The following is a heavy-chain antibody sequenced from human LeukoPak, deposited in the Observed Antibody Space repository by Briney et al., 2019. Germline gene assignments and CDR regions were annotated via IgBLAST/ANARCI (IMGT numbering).Heavy chain of an antibody. Sequence: AASVKVSCKASGYTFTSYDINWVRQATGQGLEWMGWMNPNSGNTGYAQKFQGRVTMTRDTSISTAYMELSRLRSDDTAVYYCARARAVAGDYWGQGTLVTVSS. CDR2: MNPNSGNT. V-gene: IGHV1-8*01. CDR3: ARARAVAGDY. D-gene: IGHD6-19*01. J-gene: IGHJ4*02. CDR1: GYTFTSYD.